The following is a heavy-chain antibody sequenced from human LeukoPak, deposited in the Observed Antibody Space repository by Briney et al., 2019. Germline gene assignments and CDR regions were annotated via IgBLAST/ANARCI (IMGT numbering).Heavy chain of an antibody. D-gene: IGHD6-13*01. Sequence: SQTLSLTCTVSGGSISSGDYFWTWIRQPPGKGLEWIGYIYYSGSTNYNPSLKSRVTISVDTSKNQFSLKLSSVTAADTAVYYCARGPKIAAAGTGQSHWGQGTLVTVSS. V-gene: IGHV4-61*08. CDR2: IYYSGST. J-gene: IGHJ4*02. CDR3: ARGPKIAAAGTGQSH. CDR1: GGSISSGDYF.